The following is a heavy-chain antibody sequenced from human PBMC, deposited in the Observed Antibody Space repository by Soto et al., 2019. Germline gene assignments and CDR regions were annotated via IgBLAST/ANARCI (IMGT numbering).Heavy chain of an antibody. CDR1: GFTFSSYG. CDR3: ARNLYSSYGMDV. D-gene: IGHD6-19*01. CDR2: ISSNGGST. Sequence: EVQLVESGGGLVQPGGSLRLSCAASGFTFSSYGMHWVRQAPGKGLECVSAISSNGGSTYYANSVKGRFTISRDNSTSTLYLQMGSLRAEDMAVYYCARNLYSSYGMDVWGQGTTVTVSS. V-gene: IGHV3-64*01. J-gene: IGHJ6*02.